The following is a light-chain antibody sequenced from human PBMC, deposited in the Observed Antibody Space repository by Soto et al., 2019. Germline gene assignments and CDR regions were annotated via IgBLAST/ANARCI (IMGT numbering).Light chain of an antibody. Sequence: QSALTQPASVSGSPGQSITISCTGTSSDVSGYNYVSWYQQHPGKAPKLMIYEVSNRPSGVSNRFSGSKSGNTASLTISGLQAEDEADYYCSSYTSSSTDYVFGTGTKVTVL. V-gene: IGLV2-14*01. CDR2: EVS. CDR1: SSDVSGYNY. CDR3: SSYTSSSTDYV. J-gene: IGLJ1*01.